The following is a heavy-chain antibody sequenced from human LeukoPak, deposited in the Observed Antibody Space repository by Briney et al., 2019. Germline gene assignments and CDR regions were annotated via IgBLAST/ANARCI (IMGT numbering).Heavy chain of an antibody. D-gene: IGHD3-22*01. CDR2: IFSDGKT. J-gene: IGHJ4*02. CDR3: ASWSPQVVVTLVDY. Sequence: KPSETLSLTCNVSGYSISSGYFWGWVRQPPGKGLEWIGSIFSDGKTYYNPPLKSRVTMSVDTSKNQFSLKLSSVTAADTAVYYCASWSPQVVVTLVDYWGQGTLVTVSS. CDR1: GYSISSGYF. V-gene: IGHV4-38-2*02.